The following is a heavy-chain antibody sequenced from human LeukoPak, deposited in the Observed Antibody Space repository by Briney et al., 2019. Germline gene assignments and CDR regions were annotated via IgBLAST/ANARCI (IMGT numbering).Heavy chain of an antibody. Sequence: PGGSLRLSCAASGFLFSSYVMSWVRQAPGKGVEWVSAISGSGGSTYYADSVKGRFTISRDNSKNTLYLQMNRLRAEDTAVYYRAKGGTVTTDYWGQGTLVTVSS. CDR2: ISGSGGST. V-gene: IGHV3-23*01. D-gene: IGHD4-17*01. CDR3: AKGGTVTTDY. CDR1: GFLFSSYV. J-gene: IGHJ4*02.